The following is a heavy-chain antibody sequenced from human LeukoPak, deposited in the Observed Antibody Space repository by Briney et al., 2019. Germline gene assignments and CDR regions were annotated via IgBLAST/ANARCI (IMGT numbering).Heavy chain of an antibody. D-gene: IGHD2-2*02. CDR3: ARGGIVVVPAAINWFDP. Sequence: SQTLSLTCTVSGGSISSGGYYWSWIRQHPGKGLEWIGYIYYSGSTYYNPSLKSRVTISVGTSKNQFSLKLSSVTAADTAVYYCARGGIVVVPAAINWFDPWGQGTLVTVSS. CDR1: GGSISSGGYY. CDR2: IYYSGST. J-gene: IGHJ5*02. V-gene: IGHV4-31*03.